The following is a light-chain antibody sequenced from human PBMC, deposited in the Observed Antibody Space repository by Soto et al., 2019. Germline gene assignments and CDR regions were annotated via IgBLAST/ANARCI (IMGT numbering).Light chain of an antibody. J-gene: IGLJ1*01. CDR1: RSNIGNNY. V-gene: IGLV1-47*02. CDR2: SIN. CDR3: QSYDSRLSGYV. Sequence: QSVLTQPPSASGTAGQGVTISCSGSRSNIGNNYVYWYQQVPGTAPKLLVNSINERPSGVPDRFSGSKSGTSASLAITGLQAEDEADYYCQSYDSRLSGYVFGTGTKVTVL.